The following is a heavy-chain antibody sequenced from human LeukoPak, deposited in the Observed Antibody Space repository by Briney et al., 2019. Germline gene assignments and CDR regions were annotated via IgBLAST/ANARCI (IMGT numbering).Heavy chain of an antibody. CDR3: AREGYSYGYGRPVYYYGMDV. CDR2: IWYDGSNK. J-gene: IGHJ6*02. V-gene: IGHV3-33*01. CDR1: GFTFSSYG. D-gene: IGHD5-18*01. Sequence: PGGSLRLSCAASGFTFSSYGMHWVRQAPGKGLEWVAVIWYDGSNKYYADSVKGRFTISRDNSKNTLYLQMNSLRAEDTAVYYCAREGYSYGYGRPVYYYGMDVWGQGTTVTVSS.